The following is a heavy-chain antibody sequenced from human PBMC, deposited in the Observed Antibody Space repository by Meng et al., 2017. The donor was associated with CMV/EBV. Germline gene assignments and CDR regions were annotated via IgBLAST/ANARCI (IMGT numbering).Heavy chain of an antibody. CDR2: ISSSGSTI. Sequence: GGSLRLSCAASGFTFSDYYMSWIRQAPGKGLEWVSYISSSGSTIYYADSVKGRFTISRDNAKNSLYLQMNSLRAEDTAVYYCARRDDYSNYVLFYWGQGKLVTVSS. D-gene: IGHD4-11*01. CDR1: GFTFSDYY. CDR3: ARRDDYSNYVLFY. J-gene: IGHJ4*02. V-gene: IGHV3-11*01.